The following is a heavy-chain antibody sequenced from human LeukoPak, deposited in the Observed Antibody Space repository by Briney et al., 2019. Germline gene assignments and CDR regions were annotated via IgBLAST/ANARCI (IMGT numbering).Heavy chain of an antibody. CDR1: GFPVSSNS. J-gene: IGHJ4*02. V-gene: IGHV3-53*01. CDR3: ARRAGAYSHPYDY. Sequence: GGSLRLSCTVSGFPVSSNSMRWVRQAPGKGLEWVSFIYSDNTHYSDSVKGRFTISRDNSKNTLYLQMNSLRADDTAVYYCARRAGAYSHPYDYWGQGTLVTVSS. CDR2: IYSDNT. D-gene: IGHD4/OR15-4a*01.